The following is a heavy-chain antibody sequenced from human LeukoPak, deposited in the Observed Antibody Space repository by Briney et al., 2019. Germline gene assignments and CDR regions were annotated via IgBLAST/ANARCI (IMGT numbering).Heavy chain of an antibody. CDR2: MNPDSGNT. CDR1: GYTFISDD. Sequence: ASVKVSCKASGYTFISDDINWVRQATGQGLEWMGWMNPDSGNTGYAQKFQGRVTMTRNTSISTAYMELSSLRSEDTAVYYCARAYTAVILDYWGQGTLVTVSS. CDR3: ARAYTAVILDY. J-gene: IGHJ4*02. V-gene: IGHV1-8*01. D-gene: IGHD5-18*01.